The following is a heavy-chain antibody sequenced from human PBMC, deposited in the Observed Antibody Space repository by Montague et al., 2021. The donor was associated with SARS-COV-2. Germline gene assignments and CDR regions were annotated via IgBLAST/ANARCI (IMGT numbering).Heavy chain of an antibody. CDR3: AREGSYYDSSGYYQDWWFDP. V-gene: IGHV3-74*01. J-gene: IGHJ5*02. CDR1: GFTFSNYW. Sequence: SLRLSCAASGFTFSNYWMHWVRQAPGKGLVWVSRVNSYGSNTNYADSVKGQFAISRDNAKNTLYLQMNSLRAEDTAVYYCAREGSYYDSSGYYQDWWFDPWGQGTLVTVSS. D-gene: IGHD3-22*01. CDR2: VNSYGSNT.